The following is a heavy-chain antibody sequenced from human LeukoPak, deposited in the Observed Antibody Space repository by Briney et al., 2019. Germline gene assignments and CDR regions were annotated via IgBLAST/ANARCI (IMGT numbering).Heavy chain of an antibody. J-gene: IGHJ4*02. D-gene: IGHD4-23*01. CDR1: GGSFSGYY. V-gene: IGHV4-34*01. CDR2: INHSGST. Sequence: TSETLSLTCAVYGGSFSGYYWSWIRQPPGKGLEWIGEINHSGSTNYNPTLKSRVTISADTSKNQFSLKLSSVTAADTAVYYCASSKGLLRWPVSWGQGTLVTVSS. CDR3: ASSKGLLRWPVS.